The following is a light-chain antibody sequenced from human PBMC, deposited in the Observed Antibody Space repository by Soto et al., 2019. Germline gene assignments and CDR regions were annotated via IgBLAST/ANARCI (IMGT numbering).Light chain of an antibody. CDR1: QSISSW. J-gene: IGKJ1*01. CDR2: DAS. Sequence: DIQMTQSPSTLSASVGDRVTITCRASQSISSWLAWYQQKPGKAPKLLIYDASSLESGAPSRFSGSGSGTEFTLTISSLQPDDFATYYCQQYNSYSPTFGQGPKVKIK. V-gene: IGKV1-5*01. CDR3: QQYNSYSPT.